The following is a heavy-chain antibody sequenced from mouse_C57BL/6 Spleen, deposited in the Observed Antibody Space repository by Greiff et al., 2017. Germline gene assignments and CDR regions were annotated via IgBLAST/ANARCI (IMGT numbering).Heavy chain of an antibody. J-gene: IGHJ4*01. V-gene: IGHV1-47*01. Sequence: VMLVESGAELVKPGASVKMSCKASGYTFTTYPIEWMKQNHGKSLEWIGNFHPYNDDTKYNEKFKGKATLTVEKSSSTVYLELSRLTSDDSAVYYCARGIYYDYDGYAMDYWGQGTSVTVSS. D-gene: IGHD2-4*01. CDR1: GYTFTTYP. CDR3: ARGIYYDYDGYAMDY. CDR2: FHPYNDDT.